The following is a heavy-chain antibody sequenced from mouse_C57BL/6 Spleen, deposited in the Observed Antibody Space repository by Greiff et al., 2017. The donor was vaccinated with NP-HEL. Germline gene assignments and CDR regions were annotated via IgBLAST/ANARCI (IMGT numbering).Heavy chain of an antibody. D-gene: IGHD2-1*01. J-gene: IGHJ4*01. CDR2: IDPSDSYT. Sequence: VQLQQPGAELVKPGASVKLSCKASGYTFTSYWMQWVKQRPGQGLEWIGEIDPSDSYTNYNQKFKGKATLTVDTSSSTAYMQLSSLTSEDSAVYYCASYYGKSYYYAMDYWGQGTSVTVSS. CDR3: ASYYGKSYYYAMDY. V-gene: IGHV1-50*01. CDR1: GYTFTSYW.